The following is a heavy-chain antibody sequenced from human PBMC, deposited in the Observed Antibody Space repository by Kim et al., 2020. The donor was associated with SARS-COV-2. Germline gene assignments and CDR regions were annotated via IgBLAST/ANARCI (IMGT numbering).Heavy chain of an antibody. V-gene: IGHV3-73*01. Sequence: GGSLRLSCAASGFTFSDPPIHWVRQASGKGLEWVGRIRSKVYSYATAYAASVKGRFTISRDDSESTAYLQMNSLKTEDTAVYYCTRIPGTTLASGDAFDV. CDR1: GFTFSDPP. D-gene: IGHD1-1*01. J-gene: IGHJ3*01. CDR2: IRSKVYSYAT. CDR3: TRIPGTTLASGDAFDV.